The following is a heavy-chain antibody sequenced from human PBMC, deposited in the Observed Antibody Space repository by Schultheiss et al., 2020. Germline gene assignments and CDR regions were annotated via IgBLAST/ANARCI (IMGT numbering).Heavy chain of an antibody. D-gene: IGHD3-10*01. CDR3: TSHLDSGTLGS. CDR1: GFTFSNAW. CDR2: ILSRVGGETI. V-gene: IGHV3-15*01. Sequence: GESLKISCQGSGFTFSNAWMTWVRQAPGKGLEWVGRILSRVGGETIDYAAPVRGRFTISRDDSKNTLYLQMDSLKIEDTALYYCTSHLDSGTLGSWGQGTRVNVYS. J-gene: IGHJ5*02.